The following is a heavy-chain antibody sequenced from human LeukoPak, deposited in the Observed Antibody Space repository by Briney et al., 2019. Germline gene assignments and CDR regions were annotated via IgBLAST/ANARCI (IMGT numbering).Heavy chain of an antibody. CDR3: ARKSASGNYPLDY. J-gene: IGHJ4*02. Sequence: GGSLRLSCAASGFTFSNAWMSWIRQARGQGLEWVSVMSADSATTFYADSVKGRFTISRDNAKNTVFLQMSSLRAEDTALYYCARKSASGNYPLDYWGQGTLVTVSS. V-gene: IGHV3-23*01. CDR2: MSADSATT. CDR1: GFTFSNAW. D-gene: IGHD3-10*01.